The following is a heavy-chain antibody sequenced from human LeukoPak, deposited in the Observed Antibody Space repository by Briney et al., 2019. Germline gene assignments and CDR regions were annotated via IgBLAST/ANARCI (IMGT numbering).Heavy chain of an antibody. V-gene: IGHV4-31*03. Sequence: SETLSLTCTVSGGSISSGGHYWTWIRQHPGKGLEWLAYTHYSGTTYYNTSLKSRVTISLDTSKKQFSLKLSSVTAADTAVYYCARYYFDGSGYSNWFDPWGQGTLVTVSS. CDR3: ARYYFDGSGYSNWFDP. D-gene: IGHD3-22*01. J-gene: IGHJ5*02. CDR2: THYSGTT. CDR1: GGSISSGGHY.